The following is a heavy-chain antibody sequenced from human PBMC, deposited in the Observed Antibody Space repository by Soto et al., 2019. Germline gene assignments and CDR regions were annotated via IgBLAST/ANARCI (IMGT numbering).Heavy chain of an antibody. CDR3: ARDSGSYSLEY. CDR1: GFTFSSYA. J-gene: IGHJ4*02. Sequence: EVQLVESGEGLVQPGGSLRLSCAASGFTFSSYAMHWVRQAPGKGLEYVSTINTNGGNTYYADSVKGRFTISRDNSKNTLYLQMGSLRAEDMAVYYCARDSGSYSLEYWGQGTLVTVSS. D-gene: IGHD1-26*01. V-gene: IGHV3-64*02. CDR2: INTNGGNT.